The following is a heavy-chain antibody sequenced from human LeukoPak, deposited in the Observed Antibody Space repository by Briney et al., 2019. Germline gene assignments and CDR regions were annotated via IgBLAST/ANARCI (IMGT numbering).Heavy chain of an antibody. CDR3: ARAGCSGGSCYSMIDY. D-gene: IGHD2-15*01. Sequence: PSETLSLTCTVSGGSISSSSYYWGWIRQPPGKGLEWIGSIYYSGSTYYNPSLKSRVTISVDTSKNQFSLKLSSVTAADTAVYYCARAGCSGGSCYSMIDYWGQGTLVTVSS. V-gene: IGHV4-39*07. CDR1: GGSISSSSYY. J-gene: IGHJ4*02. CDR2: IYYSGST.